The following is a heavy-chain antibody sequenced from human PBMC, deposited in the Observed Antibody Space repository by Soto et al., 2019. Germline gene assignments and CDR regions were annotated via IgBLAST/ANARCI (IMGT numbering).Heavy chain of an antibody. Sequence: QVQLVQSGAEVKKPGSSVKVSCKASGGTFSSYAISWVRQAPGQGLEWMGGIIPIFGTANYAQKFQGRVTITADESTSTAYMELSSLRSEDTAVYYCAIGKRDDSSGPHTLYWYFDLWGRGTLVTVSS. D-gene: IGHD3-22*01. V-gene: IGHV1-69*12. CDR1: GGTFSSYA. CDR2: IIPIFGTA. CDR3: AIGKRDDSSGPHTLYWYFDL. J-gene: IGHJ2*01.